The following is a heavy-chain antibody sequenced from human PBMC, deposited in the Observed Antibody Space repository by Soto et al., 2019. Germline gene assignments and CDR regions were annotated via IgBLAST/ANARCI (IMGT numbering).Heavy chain of an antibody. J-gene: IGHJ4*02. Sequence: QAQLVQSGAEVKKPGASVKVSCQASGYTFTSYGISWVRQAPGQGLEWMGWISAYNGNKKYAQKLPGRVSMTTDTSTSTVYMELMSLRSDDTAVYYCARDLGQQLFDYWGQGTLVTVSS. CDR1: GYTFTSYG. CDR3: ARDLGQQLFDY. CDR2: ISAYNGNK. V-gene: IGHV1-18*01. D-gene: IGHD6-13*01.